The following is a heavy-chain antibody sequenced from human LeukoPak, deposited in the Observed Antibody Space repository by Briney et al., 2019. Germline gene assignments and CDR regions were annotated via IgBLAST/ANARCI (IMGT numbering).Heavy chain of an antibody. CDR3: ARQPADSSGLDY. D-gene: IGHD6-19*01. CDR1: GYTFTGYY. J-gene: IGHJ4*02. CDR2: INPNSGGT. Sequence: ASVTVSCKASGYTFTGYYMHWVRQAPGQGLEWMGWINPNSGGTNYAQKFQGRVTMTRDTSISTAYMELSRLRSDDTAVYYCARQPADSSGLDYWGQGTLVTVSS. V-gene: IGHV1-2*02.